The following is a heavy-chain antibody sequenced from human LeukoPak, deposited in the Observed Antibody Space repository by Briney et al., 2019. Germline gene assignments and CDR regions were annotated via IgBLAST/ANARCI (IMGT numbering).Heavy chain of an antibody. Sequence: GGSLRLSCAAPGFTFSSYWMTWVRQAPGKGLEWVANIKQDGSEKYYVDSVKGRFTISRDNAKNSLYLQMNSLRAEDTAVYYCLRGNSYTLYWGPGTLVTVSS. J-gene: IGHJ4*02. CDR3: LRGNSYTLY. CDR1: GFTFSSYW. V-gene: IGHV3-7*01. D-gene: IGHD5-18*01. CDR2: IKQDGSEK.